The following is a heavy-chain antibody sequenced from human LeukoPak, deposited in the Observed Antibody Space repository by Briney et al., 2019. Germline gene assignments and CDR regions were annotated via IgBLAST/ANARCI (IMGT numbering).Heavy chain of an antibody. D-gene: IGHD6-19*01. V-gene: IGHV3-30-3*01. Sequence: LGGSLRLSCAASGFTFSNYTMHWVRQAPDKGLEWEAVISHDGGNKYYADSVKGRFTISRDNSKNTLYLQMNGLRAEETAMYYCATPYTSGWSLYFDNWGQGTLVTVSS. CDR2: ISHDGGNK. CDR3: ATPYTSGWSLYFDN. J-gene: IGHJ4*02. CDR1: GFTFSNYT.